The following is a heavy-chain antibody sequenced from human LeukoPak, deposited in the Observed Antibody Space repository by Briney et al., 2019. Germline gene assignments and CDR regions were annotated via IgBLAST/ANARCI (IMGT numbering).Heavy chain of an antibody. CDR2: IYTSGST. V-gene: IGHV4-61*02. CDR3: ARVGRLHRYNYYYYMDV. J-gene: IGHJ6*03. CDR1: GGSISSGSYY. D-gene: IGHD4-11*01. Sequence: PSEXLSLTCTVSGGSISSGSYYWSWIRQPAGRGLEWIGRIYTSGSTNYNPSLKSRVTISVDTSKNQFSLKLSSVTAADTAVYYCARVGRLHRYNYYYYMDVWGKGTTVTVSS.